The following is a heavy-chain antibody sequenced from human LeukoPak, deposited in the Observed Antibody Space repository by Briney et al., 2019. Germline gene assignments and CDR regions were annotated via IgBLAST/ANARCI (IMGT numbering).Heavy chain of an antibody. CDR3: ARRGSSGYFDY. D-gene: IGHD3-22*01. V-gene: IGHV4-4*09. CDR2: IYTSGST. J-gene: IGHJ4*02. Sequence: PSETLSLTCTVSGGSISSYCWSWIRQPPGKGLEWIGYIYTSGSTNYNPSLKSRVTISVDTSKNQFSLKLSSVTAADTAVYYCARRGSSGYFDYWGQGTLVTVSS. CDR1: GGSISSYC.